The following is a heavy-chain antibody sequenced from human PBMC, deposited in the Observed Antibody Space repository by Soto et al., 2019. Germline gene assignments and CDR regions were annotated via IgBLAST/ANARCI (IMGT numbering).Heavy chain of an antibody. CDR2: INHSGRV. D-gene: IGHD3-22*01. CDR1: GGSFSGHS. CDR3: STRAYDTNGYYRFDP. V-gene: IGHV4-34*01. J-gene: IGHJ5*01. Sequence: QVQLQQWGAGLLKPSETLSLTCAVYGGSFSGHSWTWIRQSPGKGLEWIGDINHSGRVNYSPSLKGRVTIALDTSKNPFSLTLSAVTAADTAMYYCSTRAYDTNGYYRFDPWGQGTLVTGSS.